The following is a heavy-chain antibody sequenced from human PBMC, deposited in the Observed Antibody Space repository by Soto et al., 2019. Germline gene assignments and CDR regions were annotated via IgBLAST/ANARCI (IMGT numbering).Heavy chain of an antibody. V-gene: IGHV1-69*12. CDR1: GGTFSSYD. CDR3: ARGADCGGDCYFLLRFDP. CDR2: IIPIFGTA. Sequence: QVQLVQSGAEVKKPGSSVKVSCKASGGTFSSYDISWVRQAPGQGLEWMGGIIPIFGTANYAQKFQGRVTITADESTSTAYMELSSLRSEDTAVYYCARGADCGGDCYFLLRFDPWGQGTLVTVSS. J-gene: IGHJ5*02. D-gene: IGHD2-21*02.